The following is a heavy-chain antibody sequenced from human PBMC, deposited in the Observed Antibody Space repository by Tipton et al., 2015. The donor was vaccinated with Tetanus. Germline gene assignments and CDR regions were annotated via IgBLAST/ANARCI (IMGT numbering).Heavy chain of an antibody. CDR3: ARATSTGPAYNWFDP. D-gene: IGHD2-8*02. CDR1: GGSISDKKYY. Sequence: LRLSCTVSGGSISDKKYYWGWIRQAPGKGLEWIASIYFKGDTYYSPSLKSRLTIDVDTSQNRFSLKLTSVTAADTAVYYCARATSTGPAYNWFDPWGQGTLVTVSS. J-gene: IGHJ5*02. CDR2: IYFKGDT. V-gene: IGHV4-39*02.